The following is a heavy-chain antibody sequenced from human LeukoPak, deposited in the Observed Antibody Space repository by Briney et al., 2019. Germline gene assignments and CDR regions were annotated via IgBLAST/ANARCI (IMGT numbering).Heavy chain of an antibody. D-gene: IGHD2-15*01. Sequence: PGGSLRLSCAASGFTFSSYDMHWVRQATGKGLEWVSAIGTAGDTYYPGSVKGRFTISRDNSKNTLYLQMNSLRAEDTAVYYCAKEGGSLGASDIWGQGTMVTVSS. V-gene: IGHV3-13*01. CDR2: IGTAGDT. CDR3: AKEGGSLGASDI. J-gene: IGHJ3*02. CDR1: GFTFSSYD.